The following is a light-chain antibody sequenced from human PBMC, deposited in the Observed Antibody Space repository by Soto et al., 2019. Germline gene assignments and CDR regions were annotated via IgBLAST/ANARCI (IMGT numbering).Light chain of an antibody. Sequence: IGLTHSPGTLSLSPGERATLSCRASQSVSNNYLAWYQQKPGQAPRLLIYGEYNRANGIPDRFSGSGYGTEFTLTISRLEPDDFAVYYCQTYGSSGTFGQGTKVDI. CDR3: QTYGSSGT. V-gene: IGKV3-20*01. CDR1: QSVSNNY. CDR2: GEY. J-gene: IGKJ1*01.